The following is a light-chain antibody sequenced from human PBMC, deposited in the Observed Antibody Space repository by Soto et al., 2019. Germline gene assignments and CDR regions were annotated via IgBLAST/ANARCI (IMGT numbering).Light chain of an antibody. CDR3: QQRSNWPLT. CDR2: GAS. V-gene: IGKV3-11*01. J-gene: IGKJ5*01. CDR1: QSVSSS. Sequence: EIVLTQSPAPLSLSPGERATLSCRASQSVSSSLAWYQQIPGQAPRLLIHGASNRATGIPARFSGSGSGTDFTLTISSLEPEDFAVYYCQQRSNWPLTFGQGTRLEIK.